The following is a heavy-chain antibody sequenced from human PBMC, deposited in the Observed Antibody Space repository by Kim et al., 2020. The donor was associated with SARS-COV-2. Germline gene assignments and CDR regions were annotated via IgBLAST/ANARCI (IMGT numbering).Heavy chain of an antibody. D-gene: IGHD1-26*01. CDR2: ST. V-gene: IGHV3-53*01. Sequence: STTSPTSLKARFTLSRDNSKNTLYLQMISLRAEDTAVYYCARLEVGALDYWGQGTLVTVSS. J-gene: IGHJ4*02. CDR3: ARLEVGALDY.